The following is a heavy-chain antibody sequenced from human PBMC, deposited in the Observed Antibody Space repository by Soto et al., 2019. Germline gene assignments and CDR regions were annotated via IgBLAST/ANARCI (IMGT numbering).Heavy chain of an antibody. Sequence: QLQLQESGPGLVKPSETLSLTCTVSGGSISSSSYYWGWIRQPPGKGLEWIGSIYYSGSTYYNPSLKSRVTISVDTSKNQFSLKLSSVTAADTAVYYCARHRPSVEVDVVVVAAWGYWYFDLWGRGTLVTVSS. V-gene: IGHV4-39*01. CDR2: IYYSGST. CDR1: GGSISSSSYY. D-gene: IGHD2-15*01. J-gene: IGHJ2*01. CDR3: ARHRPSVEVDVVVVAAWGYWYFDL.